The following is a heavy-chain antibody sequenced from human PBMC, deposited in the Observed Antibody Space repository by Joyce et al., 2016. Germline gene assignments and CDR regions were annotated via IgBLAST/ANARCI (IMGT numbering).Heavy chain of an antibody. CDR2: IRSKGNGWTT. D-gene: IGHD6-6*01. V-gene: IGHV3-49*03. Sequence: DVQLAESGGGLVQPGQSLRLSCATSGFMFRDYAISWFRQAPGKGLEWVCFIRSKGNGWTTEYAASVKGRFNISRDDSKSIASLQLNSLKSEDTAVYYCSRERGTIAARQFDYWGQGILVTVSS. J-gene: IGHJ4*02. CDR1: GFMFRDYA. CDR3: SRERGTIAARQFDY.